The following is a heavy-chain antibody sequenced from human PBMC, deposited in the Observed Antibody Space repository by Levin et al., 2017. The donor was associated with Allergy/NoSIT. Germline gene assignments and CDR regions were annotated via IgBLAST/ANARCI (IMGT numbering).Heavy chain of an antibody. CDR1: GSSFSSYS. CDR2: IRSGSDNI. J-gene: IGHJ4*02. Sequence: GESLKISCAASGSSFSSYSMVWVRQAPGTGLEWVSSIRSGSDNIFYADSVKGRFTITRDNPKNSLYLQMDSLGAEDTAVYYCAKDSGAGIVATIGVVDYWGQGTLVTVSS. CDR3: AKDSGAGIVATIGVVDY. V-gene: IGHV3-21*01. D-gene: IGHD5-12*01.